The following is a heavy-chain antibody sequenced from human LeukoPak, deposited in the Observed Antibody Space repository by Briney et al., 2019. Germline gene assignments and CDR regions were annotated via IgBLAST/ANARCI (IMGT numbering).Heavy chain of an antibody. V-gene: IGHV3-53*01. D-gene: IGHD5-18*01. J-gene: IGHJ5*02. CDR1: GFTVTSNS. Sequence: GGPLRLSCAASGFTVTSNSMNWVRQAPGKGLEWVSVISTGDEIHYAESVRGRFTISRDSSSNTLSLHMNSLRVEDTAIYYCATSQRPGNHWFDPWGQGTLATVSS. CDR2: ISTGDEI. CDR3: ATSQRPGNHWFDP.